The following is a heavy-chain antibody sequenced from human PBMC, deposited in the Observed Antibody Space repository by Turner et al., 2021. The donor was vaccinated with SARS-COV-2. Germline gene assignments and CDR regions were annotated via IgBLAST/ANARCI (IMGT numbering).Heavy chain of an antibody. CDR2: ISYDGSNK. Sequence: QVQPVESGGGVVQPGRSLRLSCAASGFTLSSYVMHWVRQALGKGLEWVAVISYDGSNKYYADSVKGRFTISRDNSKNTLYLQMNSLRAEDTAVYYCARDSGDFDYWGQGTLVTVSS. J-gene: IGHJ4*02. V-gene: IGHV3-30-3*01. CDR3: ARDSGDFDY. CDR1: GFTLSSYV. D-gene: IGHD3-10*01.